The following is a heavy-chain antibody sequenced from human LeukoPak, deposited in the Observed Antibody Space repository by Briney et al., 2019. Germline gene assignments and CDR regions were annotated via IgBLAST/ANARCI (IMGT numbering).Heavy chain of an antibody. Sequence: SETLSLTCAVYGGSFSGYYWSWIRQPPGKGLEWIGEINHSGSTNYNPSLKSRVTISVDTSKNQFPLKLSSVTAADTAVYYCARGHCSSTSCYLHNWFDPWGQGTLVTVST. CDR2: INHSGST. CDR1: GGSFSGYY. CDR3: ARGHCSSTSCYLHNWFDP. V-gene: IGHV4-34*01. J-gene: IGHJ5*02. D-gene: IGHD2-2*01.